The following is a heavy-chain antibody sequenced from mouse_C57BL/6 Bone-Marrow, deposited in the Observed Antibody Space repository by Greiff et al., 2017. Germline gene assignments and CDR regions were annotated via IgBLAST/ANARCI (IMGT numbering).Heavy chain of an antibody. CDR2: ISDGGRYT. J-gene: IGHJ3*01. CDR3: GRGLFWGWAY. Sequence: DVHLVASGGGLVKPGGSLKLSCAASGFTFSSYAMSWVRQTPEKRLEWVATISDGGRYTYYPDNVKGRFTISRDNAKNNLYLQMSQLKSEDTAMYYCGRGLFWGWAYWGQGTRVTVSA. V-gene: IGHV5-4*01. CDR1: GFTFSSYA. D-gene: IGHD3-3*01.